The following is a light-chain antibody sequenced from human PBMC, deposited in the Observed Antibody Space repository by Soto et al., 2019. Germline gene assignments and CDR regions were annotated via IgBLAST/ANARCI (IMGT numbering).Light chain of an antibody. Sequence: EIVLTQSRATLSLSPGERATLYCRASQSVSSNYLAWYQQKPGQAPRLLMYDATKRATGIPARFSGSGSGTEFTLTISNLQSEDFAVYYCQQYNNWPRTFGQGTKVDI. CDR1: QSVSSN. CDR3: QQYNNWPRT. CDR2: DAT. V-gene: IGKV3D-15*01. J-gene: IGKJ1*01.